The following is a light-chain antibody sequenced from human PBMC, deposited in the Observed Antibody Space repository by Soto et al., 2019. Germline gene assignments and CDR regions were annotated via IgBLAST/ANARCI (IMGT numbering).Light chain of an antibody. Sequence: QSALTQPASVSGSPGQSITISCTGTSSDVGGYNYVSWYQQHPGKAPKLMMYDVSNRPSGVSNRFSGSKSGNTASLTISGLQAEDDADYYCSSYTSSSTIYVFGTGTKLTVL. CDR1: SSDVGGYNY. V-gene: IGLV2-14*01. CDR2: DVS. J-gene: IGLJ1*01. CDR3: SSYTSSSTIYV.